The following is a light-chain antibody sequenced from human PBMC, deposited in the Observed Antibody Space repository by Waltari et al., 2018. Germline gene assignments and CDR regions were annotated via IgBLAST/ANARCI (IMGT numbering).Light chain of an antibody. J-gene: IGKJ4*01. V-gene: IGKV3-15*01. Sequence: EIVMTQSPATLSVSPGARATLPCRASQSLSSSYLAWYQQKPGQAPRLLIYGASTRATGIPARFSGSGSGTEFTLTISSLQSEDFAVYYCQQYNSWPPLTFGGGTKVEIK. CDR1: QSLSSSY. CDR3: QQYNSWPPLT. CDR2: GAS.